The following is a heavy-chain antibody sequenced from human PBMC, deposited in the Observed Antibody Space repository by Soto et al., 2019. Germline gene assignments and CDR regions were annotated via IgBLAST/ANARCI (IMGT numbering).Heavy chain of an antibody. V-gene: IGHV3-30*18. J-gene: IGHJ3*02. CDR3: AKDIPCSGGSCYLDAFDI. CDR1: GFTFSSYG. CDR2: ISYDGSNK. D-gene: IGHD2-15*01. Sequence: GGSLRLSCAASGFTFSSYGMHWVRQAPGKGLEWVAVISYDGSNKYYADSVKGRFTISRDNSKNTLYLQMNSLRAEDTAVYYCAKDIPCSGGSCYLDAFDIWGQGTMVTVS.